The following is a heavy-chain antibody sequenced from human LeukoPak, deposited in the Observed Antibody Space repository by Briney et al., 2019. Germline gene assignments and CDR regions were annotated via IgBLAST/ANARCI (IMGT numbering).Heavy chain of an antibody. D-gene: IGHD3-22*01. CDR2: ISTDGGST. V-gene: IGHV3-64*01. Sequence: GGPVQLSCKASGFTFNNYALHWVRQAPGKGLEYVSPISTDGGSTYDFNSVVGIFTVSRDNSKSTMYLQIGSLRVEDMVVYYCARALGWASSGPIDYWGQGTLVSVSS. CDR3: ARALGWASSGPIDY. CDR1: GFTFNNYA. J-gene: IGHJ4*02.